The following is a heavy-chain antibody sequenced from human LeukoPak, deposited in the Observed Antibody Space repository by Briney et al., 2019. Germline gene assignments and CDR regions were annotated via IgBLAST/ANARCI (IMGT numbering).Heavy chain of an antibody. CDR2: IWYDGSNK. CDR1: GFTFSSYG. Sequence: PGRSLRLSCAASGFTFSSYGMHWVRQAPGKGLEWVAVIWYDGSNKYYADSVKGRFTISRDNSKNTLYLRMNSLRAEDSAVYHCVRDPRPIGCTSDKCPRYYLDFWGQGTLVTVSS. D-gene: IGHD2-8*02. J-gene: IGHJ4*02. V-gene: IGHV3-33*01. CDR3: VRDPRPIGCTSDKCPRYYLDF.